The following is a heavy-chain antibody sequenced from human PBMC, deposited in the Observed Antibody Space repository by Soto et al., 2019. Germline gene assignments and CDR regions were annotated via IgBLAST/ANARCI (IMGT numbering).Heavy chain of an antibody. V-gene: IGHV4-30-4*01. Sequence: SETLSLTCTVSGGSISSGDYYWSWIRQPPGKGLEWIGYIYYSGSTYYNPSRKSRVTISVDTSKNQFSLKLSSVTAADTAVYYCASDPKYSYDSSGYPTDTSFDYWGQGTMVTVSS. D-gene: IGHD3-22*01. CDR1: GGSISSGDYY. CDR3: ASDPKYSYDSSGYPTDTSFDY. J-gene: IGHJ4*02. CDR2: IYYSGST.